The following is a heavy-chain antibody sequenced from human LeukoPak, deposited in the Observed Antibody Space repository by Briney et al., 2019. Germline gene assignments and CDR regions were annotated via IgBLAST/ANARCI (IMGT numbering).Heavy chain of an antibody. CDR3: ARASLSYYDSSGYYGDYFDY. V-gene: IGHV3-7*01. D-gene: IGHD3-22*01. CDR1: GFTSSSYW. CDR2: IKQDGSEK. J-gene: IGHJ4*02. Sequence: GGSLRLSCAASGFTSSSYWMSWVRQAPGKGLEWVANIKQDGSEKYYVDSVKGRFTISRDNAKNSLYLQMNSLRAEDTAVYYCARASLSYYDSSGYYGDYFDYWGQGTLVTVSS.